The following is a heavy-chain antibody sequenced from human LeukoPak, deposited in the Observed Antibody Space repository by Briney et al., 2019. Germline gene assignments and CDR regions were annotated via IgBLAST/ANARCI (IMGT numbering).Heavy chain of an antibody. CDR3: ARDSYGFPHYYGMDV. Sequence: SVKVSCKASGGTFSSYAISWVRQAPGQGLEWMGRIIPILGIASYAQKFQGRVTITADKSTSTAYMELSSLRSGDTAVYYCARDSYGFPHYYGMDVWGQGTTVTVSS. CDR1: GGTFSSYA. V-gene: IGHV1-69*04. CDR2: IIPILGIA. J-gene: IGHJ6*02. D-gene: IGHD5-18*01.